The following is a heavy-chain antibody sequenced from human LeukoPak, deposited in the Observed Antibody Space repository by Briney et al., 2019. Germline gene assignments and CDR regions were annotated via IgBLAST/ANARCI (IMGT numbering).Heavy chain of an antibody. D-gene: IGHD2-21*01. CDR2: IRSNADGGTT. J-gene: IGHJ6*03. Sequence: TGGSLRLSCTASGFTFGDYAMSWVRQAPGKGLEWVGFIRSNADGGTTEYAASVKGRFTISRDDSKSIAYLQMHSLKTEDTAVYYCTREICGGDCYYYYYYYYMDVWGKGTTVTVSS. CDR3: TREICGGDCYYYYYYYYMDV. V-gene: IGHV3-49*04. CDR1: GFTFGDYA.